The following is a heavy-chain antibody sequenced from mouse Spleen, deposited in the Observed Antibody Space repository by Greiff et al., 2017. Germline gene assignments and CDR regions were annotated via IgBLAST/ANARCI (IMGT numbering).Heavy chain of an antibody. CDR1: GYTFTSYW. CDR3: ARETAYYSNPGFAY. V-gene: IGHV1-59*01. J-gene: IGHJ3*01. CDR2: IDPSDSYT. Sequence: QVQLQQPGAELVRPGTSVKLSCKASGYTFTSYWMHWVKQRPGQGLEWIGVIDPSDSYTNYNQKFKGKATLTVDTSSSTAYMQLSSLTSEDSAVYYCARETAYYSNPGFAYWGQGTLVTVSA. D-gene: IGHD2-5*01.